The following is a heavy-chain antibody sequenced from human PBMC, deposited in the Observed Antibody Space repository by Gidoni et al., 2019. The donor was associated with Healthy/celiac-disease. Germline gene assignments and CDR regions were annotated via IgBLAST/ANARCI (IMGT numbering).Heavy chain of an antibody. V-gene: IGHV4-34*01. J-gene: IGHJ5*02. Sequence: VQLQQSGAGLLKPSATLSLTCAVSGASFRGYYWSWIPQPPGKGLEWIGEINHSGSTNYNPSLKSRVTISVDTSKNQFSLKLSAVTAADTAVYYCARGPVVVTATTRWFDPWYQGTLVTVSS. D-gene: IGHD2-21*02. CDR3: ARGPVVVTATTRWFDP. CDR2: INHSGST. CDR1: GASFRGYY.